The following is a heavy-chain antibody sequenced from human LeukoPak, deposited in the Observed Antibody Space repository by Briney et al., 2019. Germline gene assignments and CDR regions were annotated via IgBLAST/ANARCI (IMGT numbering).Heavy chain of an antibody. Sequence: PSETLSLTCAVYGGSFSGYYWSWIRQPPGKGLEWIGEINHSGSTNYNPSLKSRVTTSVDTSKNQFSLKLSSATAADTAVYYCARAQYSGYDSPFDYWGQGTLVTVSS. V-gene: IGHV4-34*01. J-gene: IGHJ4*02. CDR2: INHSGST. CDR3: ARAQYSGYDSPFDY. D-gene: IGHD5-12*01. CDR1: GGSFSGYY.